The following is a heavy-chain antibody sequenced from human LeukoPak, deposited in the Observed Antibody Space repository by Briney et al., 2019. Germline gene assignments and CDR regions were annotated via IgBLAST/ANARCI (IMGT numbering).Heavy chain of an antibody. CDR3: ARSPIVVVVAATLYYDSSASYYFDY. J-gene: IGHJ4*02. Sequence: GASVKVSCKASGYTFTGYYMHWVRQAPGQGLEWMGWINPNSGGTNYAQKVQGRVTMTRGTAISTAYMELSRLRSDDTAVYYCARSPIVVVVAATLYYDSSASYYFDYWGQGTLVTVSS. CDR1: GYTFTGYY. CDR2: INPNSGGT. V-gene: IGHV1-2*02. D-gene: IGHD2-15*01.